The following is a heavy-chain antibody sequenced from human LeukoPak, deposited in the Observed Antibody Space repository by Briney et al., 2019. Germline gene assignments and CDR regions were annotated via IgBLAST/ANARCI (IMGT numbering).Heavy chain of an antibody. CDR2: ISGSGGST. V-gene: IGHV3-23*01. CDR3: AKKGYYDGSGYYMYYFDH. J-gene: IGHJ4*02. D-gene: IGHD3-22*01. CDR1: GFTFSSYA. Sequence: PGGSRRLSCAASGFTFSSYAMSWVRQAPGKGLEWVSAISGSGGSTYYADSVKGRFTISRDNSKNTLYLQMNSLRAEDTAVYYCAKKGYYDGSGYYMYYFDHWGQGTLVTVSS.